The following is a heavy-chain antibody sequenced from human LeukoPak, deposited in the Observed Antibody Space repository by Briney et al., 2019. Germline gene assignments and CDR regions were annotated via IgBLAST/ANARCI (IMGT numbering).Heavy chain of an antibody. D-gene: IGHD6-13*01. J-gene: IGHJ4*02. V-gene: IGHV3-30*14. Sequence: PGGSLRLSCAASGFTFRNYVIHWVRQAPGKGLEWVAVTSSDLNVKLYADSVKGRFTISRDNSKNTLYLQMNSLRAEDTAVYYCARGMGSSWYYFDYWGQGTLVTVSS. CDR1: GFTFRNYV. CDR2: TSSDLNVK. CDR3: ARGMGSSWYYFDY.